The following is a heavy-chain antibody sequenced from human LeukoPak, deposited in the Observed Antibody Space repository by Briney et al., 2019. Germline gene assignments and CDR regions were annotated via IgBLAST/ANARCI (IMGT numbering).Heavy chain of an antibody. CDR1: GFTFRIYA. CDR2: ISGSGGST. V-gene: IGHV3-23*01. D-gene: IGHD1-26*01. J-gene: IGHJ4*02. Sequence: GGSLRLSCAASGFTFRIYAMSWVREAPGRGLEWVSAISGSGGSTYYADSVKGRFTISRDNSKNTLYLQMNSLGAEDTAVYYCARDLDSGSYYAFDYWGQGSLVTVSS. CDR3: ARDLDSGSYYAFDY.